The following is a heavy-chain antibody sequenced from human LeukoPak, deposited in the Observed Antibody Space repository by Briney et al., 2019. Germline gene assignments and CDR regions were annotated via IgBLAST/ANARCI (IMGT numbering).Heavy chain of an antibody. CDR2: VNPNSGNT. Sequence: GASVKVSFTTSGYTFTSYDLNWVRQATGQGLEWMGWVNPNSGNTGYAQKFQGRVTITRNTSISTAYMELSSLRSEDTAVYYCARGRRRDYFDYWGQGTLVTVSS. CDR1: GYTFTSYD. J-gene: IGHJ4*02. CDR3: ARGRRRDYFDY. V-gene: IGHV1-8*01.